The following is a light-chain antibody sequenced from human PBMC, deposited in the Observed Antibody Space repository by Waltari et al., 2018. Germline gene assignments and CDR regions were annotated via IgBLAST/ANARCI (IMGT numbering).Light chain of an antibody. CDR1: QSISRY. CDR2: DAS. CDR3: QKYGSLPAT. V-gene: IGKV3-20*01. Sequence: EIMLTQSPGTLSLSPGERATLSCRASQSISRYLAWYQHKPGQAPRLLIYDASSRATGIPDRFSGSGSWTDFSLTISGLEPEDFAVYYCQKYGSLPATFGQGTKVEIK. J-gene: IGKJ1*01.